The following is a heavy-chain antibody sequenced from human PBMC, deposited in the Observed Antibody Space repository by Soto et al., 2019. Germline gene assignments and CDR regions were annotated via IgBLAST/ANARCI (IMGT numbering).Heavy chain of an antibody. CDR2: IYHSGST. D-gene: IGHD3-3*01. V-gene: IGHV4-38-2*01. CDR1: GYSISSGYY. J-gene: IGHJ4*02. Sequence: SETLSLTCAVSGYSISSGYYWGWIRQPPGKGLEWIGSIYHSGSTYYNPSLKSRVTISVDTSKNQFSLKLSSVTAADTAVYYCARVTIFGVVKIDYWGQGTLVTVSS. CDR3: ARVTIFGVVKIDY.